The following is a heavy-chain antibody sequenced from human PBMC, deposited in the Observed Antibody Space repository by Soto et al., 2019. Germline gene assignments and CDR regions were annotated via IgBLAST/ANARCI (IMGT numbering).Heavy chain of an antibody. CDR2: INAGNGNT. V-gene: IGHV1-3*01. CDR1: GYTFTSDA. J-gene: IGHJ5*02. D-gene: IGHD4-4*01. CDR3: ARATTVINNWFDP. Sequence: ASVKVSCKASGYTFTSDAMHWVRQAPGQRLEWMGWINAGNGNTKYSQKFQGRVTITRDTSASTAYMELSSLRSEDTAVYYCARATTVINNWFDPWGQGTLVTVSS.